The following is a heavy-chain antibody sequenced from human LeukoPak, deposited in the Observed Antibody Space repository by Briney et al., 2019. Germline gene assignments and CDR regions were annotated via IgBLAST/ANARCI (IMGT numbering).Heavy chain of an antibody. CDR1: GYTFTGYY. D-gene: IGHD1-1*01. J-gene: IGHJ4*02. Sequence: ASVKASCKASGYTFTGYYMHWVRQAPGQGLEWMGWINPNSGGTNYAQKFQGRVTMTRDTSISTAYMELSRLRSDDTAVYFCARTYNWNDAFDYWGQGTLVTVSS. V-gene: IGHV1-2*02. CDR2: INPNSGGT. CDR3: ARTYNWNDAFDY.